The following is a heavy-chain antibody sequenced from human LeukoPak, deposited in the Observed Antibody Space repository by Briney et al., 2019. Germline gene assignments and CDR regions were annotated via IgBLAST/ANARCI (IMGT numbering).Heavy chain of an antibody. V-gene: IGHV4-38-2*02. J-gene: IGHJ5*02. CDR1: GYSISSGYY. D-gene: IGHD2-21*01. CDR2: IYHSGST. Sequence: PSETLSLTCTVSGYSISSGYYWGWIRQPPGKGLEWIGSIYHSGSTYYNPSLKNRVTISVDTSKNQFSLKLSSVTAADTAVYYCARASLIPYNWFDPWGQGTLVTVSS. CDR3: ARASLIPYNWFDP.